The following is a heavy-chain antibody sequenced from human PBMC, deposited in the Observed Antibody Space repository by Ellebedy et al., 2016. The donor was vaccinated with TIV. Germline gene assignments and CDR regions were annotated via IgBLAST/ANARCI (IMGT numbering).Heavy chain of an antibody. CDR2: IYPGDSDT. D-gene: IGHD3-10*01. V-gene: IGHV5-51*01. CDR3: ARRQLDPRSPWFGAFDI. Sequence: GESLKISXRGSGYTFSSYWIGWVRQMPGQGLEWMGIIYPGDSDTRYSPSFQGQVTISADKSTSTAYLQWRSLKASDTAMYYCARRQLDPRSPWFGAFDIWGQGTMVNVSS. CDR1: GYTFSSYW. J-gene: IGHJ3*02.